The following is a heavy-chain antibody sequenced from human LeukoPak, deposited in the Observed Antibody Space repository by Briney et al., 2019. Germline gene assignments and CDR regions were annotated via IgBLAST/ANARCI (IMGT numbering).Heavy chain of an antibody. CDR2: IYYSGST. J-gene: IGHJ6*02. CDR3: ARGAPYYDSSKSVDGMDV. Sequence: PSETLSLTCTVSGGSISSYYWSWIRQPPGKGLEWIGNIYYSGSTNYNPSLKSRVTISVDTSKNQFSLKLSSVTAADTAVYYCARGAPYYDSSKSVDGMDVWGQGTTVTVSS. V-gene: IGHV4-59*01. CDR1: GGSISSYY. D-gene: IGHD3-22*01.